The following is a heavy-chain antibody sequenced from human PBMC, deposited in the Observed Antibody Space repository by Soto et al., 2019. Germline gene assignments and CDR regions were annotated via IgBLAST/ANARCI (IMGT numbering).Heavy chain of an antibody. J-gene: IGHJ4*02. CDR2: VSTNDDRT. CDR1: GYTFTAYG. CDR3: ARELNTESSAYYSFAF. V-gene: IGHV1-18*01. D-gene: IGHD3-22*01. Sequence: QVQPVQSGPEVKMPGASVKVSCKTSGYTFTAYGLAWLRQAPGQRPEWMGWVSTNDDRTNYAQKFQGRVTMTTDRSTTTTSMELRSLRGDDTAVYYCARELNTESSAYYSFAFWGQGTLVTVSS.